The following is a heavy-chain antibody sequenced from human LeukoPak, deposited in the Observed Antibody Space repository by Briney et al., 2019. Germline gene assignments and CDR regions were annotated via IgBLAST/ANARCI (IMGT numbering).Heavy chain of an antibody. V-gene: IGHV5-51*01. CDR1: GYSFTSYW. Sequence: GESLKISCKGSGYSFTSYWIGWVRQMPGKGLEWMGIIYPGDSDTRYSPSFQGQVTISADKSISTAYLQWSSLKASDTAMYYCARLRITYCSSTSCYRGYFDYWGQGTLVTVSS. J-gene: IGHJ4*02. D-gene: IGHD2-2*02. CDR2: IYPGDSDT. CDR3: ARLRITYCSSTSCYRGYFDY.